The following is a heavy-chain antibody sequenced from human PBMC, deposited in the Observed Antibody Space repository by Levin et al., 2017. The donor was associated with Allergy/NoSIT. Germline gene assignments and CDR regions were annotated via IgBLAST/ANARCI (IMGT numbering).Heavy chain of an antibody. V-gene: IGHV1-2*06. Sequence: ASVKVSCKASGYVFAGYYIHWVRQAPGQGLEWMGRINPNSGATNFAQRFQGRVIMTRDTSINTAYMELSALRSDDTSVYYCTREDYSASFYWGQGTLVTVSS. D-gene: IGHD3-16*01. J-gene: IGHJ4*02. CDR2: INPNSGAT. CDR1: GYVFAGYY. CDR3: TREDYSASFY.